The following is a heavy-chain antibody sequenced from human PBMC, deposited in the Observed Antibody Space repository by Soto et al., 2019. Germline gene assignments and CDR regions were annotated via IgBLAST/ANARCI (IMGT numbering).Heavy chain of an antibody. Sequence: QITLKESGPTLVKPTQTLTLTCTFSGFSLSTSGVGVGWIRQPPGKALEWLALIYWDDDKRYSPFLKSRLTITKDTSKSQVVLTMTNMDPVDTATYYCAHPQGIVGELSFDYWGQGTLVTVSS. CDR2: IYWDDDK. CDR3: AHPQGIVGELSFDY. V-gene: IGHV2-5*02. CDR1: GFSLSTSGVG. D-gene: IGHD3-16*02. J-gene: IGHJ4*02.